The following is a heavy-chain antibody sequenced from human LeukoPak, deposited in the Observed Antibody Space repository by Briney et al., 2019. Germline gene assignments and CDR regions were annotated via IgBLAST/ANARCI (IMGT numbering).Heavy chain of an antibody. CDR1: GYSVTINYY. Sequence: SETLSLTCTVSGYSVTINYYWGWIRQPPGKGLEWIGSIYHSGTTYYNPSLKSRLALSLDTSKNQFSLQLNSVTPEDTAVYYCARAESGYAHLFDSWGRGTLVTVSS. V-gene: IGHV4-38-2*02. D-gene: IGHD5-12*01. CDR2: IYHSGTT. J-gene: IGHJ4*02. CDR3: ARAESGYAHLFDS.